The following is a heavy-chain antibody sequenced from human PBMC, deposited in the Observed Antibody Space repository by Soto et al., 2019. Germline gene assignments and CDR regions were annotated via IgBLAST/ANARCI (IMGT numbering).Heavy chain of an antibody. V-gene: IGHV4-39*01. D-gene: IGHD3-10*01. J-gene: IGHJ3*02. CDR1: GGSISSDHYY. CDR3: ASRVWFGENIRGQDAFDT. CDR2: PHHSGTT. Sequence: QLQLQESGPGLVQPSETLPLTCTVSGGSISSDHYYWAWIRQHTGKGLEWIGSPHHSGTTYYNPPFMSRVSLSVDTSKTQLSLKFSSATAADTAVYYCASRVWFGENIRGQDAFDTWGQGPVVTVSS.